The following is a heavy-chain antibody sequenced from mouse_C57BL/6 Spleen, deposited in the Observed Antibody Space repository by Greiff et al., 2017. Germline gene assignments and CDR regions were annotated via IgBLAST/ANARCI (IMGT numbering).Heavy chain of an antibody. CDR1: GYTFTSYW. CDR2: IYPGSGST. CDR3: ARGGYGNYVAWFAY. J-gene: IGHJ3*01. V-gene: IGHV1-55*01. D-gene: IGHD2-10*02. Sequence: VQLQQPGAELVKPGASVKMSCKASGYTFTSYWITWVKQRPGQGLEWIGDIYPGSGSTNYNEKFKSKATLTVDTSSSTAYMQRSSLTSEDSAVYYCARGGYGNYVAWFAYWGQGTLVTVSA.